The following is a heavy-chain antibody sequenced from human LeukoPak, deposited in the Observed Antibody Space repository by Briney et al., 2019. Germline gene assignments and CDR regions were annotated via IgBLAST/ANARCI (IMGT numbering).Heavy chain of an antibody. V-gene: IGHV4-39*01. CDR3: ARYVVYGSGKYYFDY. CDR2: INYSGST. J-gene: IGHJ4*02. CDR1: GGSVSSTTYY. Sequence: SETLSLTCTVSGGSVSSTTYYWSWIRQPPGKGLEWIASINYSGSTYYNPSLKSRFTISVDTSENQFSLKLSSVTAADTAVYYCARYVVYGSGKYYFDYWGQGTLVTVSS. D-gene: IGHD3-10*01.